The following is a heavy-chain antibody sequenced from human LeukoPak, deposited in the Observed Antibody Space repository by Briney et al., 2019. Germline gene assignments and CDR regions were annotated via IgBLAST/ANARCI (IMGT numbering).Heavy chain of an antibody. V-gene: IGHV4-59*08. CDR3: ARRYSSSWYVGFFDP. D-gene: IGHD6-13*01. CDR1: GASIRNYY. J-gene: IGHJ5*02. Sequence: SETLSLTCTVSGASIRNYYWSWIRQSPGKGLEWIGYIYYSGSTNYNPSLESRVAMSVDTSKNQFTLRLSSVTAADTAIYYCARRYSSSWYVGFFDPWGQGTLVTVSS. CDR2: IYYSGST.